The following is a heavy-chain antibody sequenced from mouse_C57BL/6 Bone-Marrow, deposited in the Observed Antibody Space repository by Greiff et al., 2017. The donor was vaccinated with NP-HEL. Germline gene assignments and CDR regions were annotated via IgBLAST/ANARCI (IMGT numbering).Heavy chain of an antibody. V-gene: IGHV6-3*01. J-gene: IGHJ2*01. CDR3: TADITTVVATDFDY. CDR1: GFTFSNYW. D-gene: IGHD1-1*01. CDR2: IRLKSDNYAT. Sequence: EVKVEESGGGLVQPGGSMKLSCVASGFTFSNYWMNWVRQSPEKGLEWVAQIRLKSDNYATHYAESVKGRFTISRDDSKSSVYLQMNNLRAEDTGIYYCTADITTVVATDFDYWGQGTTLTVSS.